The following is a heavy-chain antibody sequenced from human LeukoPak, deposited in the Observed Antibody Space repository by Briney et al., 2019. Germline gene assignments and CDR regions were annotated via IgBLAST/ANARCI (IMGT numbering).Heavy chain of an antibody. J-gene: IGHJ5*02. CDR2: TYYSGST. D-gene: IGHD2-15*01. V-gene: IGHV4-59*01. Sequence: SETLSLTCTVSGGSISSYYWSWIRQPPGKGLEWIGYTYYSGSTNYNPSLKSRVTISVDTSKNQFSLKLSSVTAADTAVYYCARGETRWPLNWFDPWGQGTLVTVSS. CDR1: GGSISSYY. CDR3: ARGETRWPLNWFDP.